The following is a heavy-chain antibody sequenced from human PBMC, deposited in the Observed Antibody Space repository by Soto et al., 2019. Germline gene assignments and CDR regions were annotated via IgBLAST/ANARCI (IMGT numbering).Heavy chain of an antibody. CDR2: TYYGSKWYS. CDR1: GGSVSGNIAA. CDR3: ARSYSVAGSQYNWFDP. J-gene: IGHJ5*02. V-gene: IGHV6-1*01. Sequence: SQTLSLTCAISGGSVSGNIAAWNWIRQSPSRGLEWLGRTYYGSKWYSDYAVSVKSRITINPDTSKNQFSLQLNSVTPEDTAVYYCARSYSVAGSQYNWFDPWGQGTLVTVSS. D-gene: IGHD6-19*01.